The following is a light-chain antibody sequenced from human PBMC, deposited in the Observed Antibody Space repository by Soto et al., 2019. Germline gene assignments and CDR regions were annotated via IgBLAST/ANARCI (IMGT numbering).Light chain of an antibody. CDR3: QQRSNWIT. V-gene: IGKV3-11*01. J-gene: IGKJ5*01. Sequence: EIVMTQSPATLSLSPGERATLSCRASQSVGKYLVWYQQKPGQAPRLLIYDASNRATGIPARFSGGGSGTDFTLTISSLEPEDFAVYYCQQRSNWITFGQGTRLEIK. CDR2: DAS. CDR1: QSVGKY.